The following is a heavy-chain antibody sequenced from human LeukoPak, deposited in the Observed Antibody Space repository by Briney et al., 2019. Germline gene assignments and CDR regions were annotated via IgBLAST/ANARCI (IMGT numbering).Heavy chain of an antibody. CDR3: VRSRNSEQYSFDY. D-gene: IGHD1-26*01. CDR2: IYYNGGT. V-gene: IGHV4-31*01. J-gene: IGHJ4*02. Sequence: SETLSLTCTVAGGPISSGDYYWTWIRQHPGKGLEWIGYIYYNGGTYYNPSLKSQVTISADTSKNQFSLKLTSVTGADTAMYYCVRSRNSEQYSFDYWGQGVLVTVSS. CDR1: GGPISSGDYY.